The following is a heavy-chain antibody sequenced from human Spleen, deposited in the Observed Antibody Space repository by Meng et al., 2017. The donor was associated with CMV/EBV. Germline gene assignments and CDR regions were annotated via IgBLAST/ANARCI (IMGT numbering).Heavy chain of an antibody. CDR2: VSWNSVNI. J-gene: IGHJ4*02. CDR3: AKDMGGWELLGVSADH. V-gene: IGHV3-9*01. Sequence: SLKISCVASGFTFDDCAMHWVRQAPGKGLEWVSGVSWNSVNIGYADSVKGRFTISRDNAKNSLYLQMNSLRAEDTALYYCAKDMGGWELLGVSADHWGQGTLVTVSS. D-gene: IGHD1-26*01. CDR1: GFTFDDCA.